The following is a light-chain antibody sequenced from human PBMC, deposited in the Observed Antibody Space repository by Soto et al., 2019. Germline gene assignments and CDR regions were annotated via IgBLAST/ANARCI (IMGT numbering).Light chain of an antibody. J-gene: IGKJ1*01. CDR1: QSLVNTY. V-gene: IGKV3-20*01. CDR2: DAS. CDR3: QSYGSSRT. Sequence: EIVLTQSPGTLSLSPGERATLYCRASQSLVNTYVAWYQQKAGQAPRLLIFDASTRATGIPDRFSGSGSGTDFTLSISRLEPEDFAVYYCQSYGSSRTFGHGTKVDI.